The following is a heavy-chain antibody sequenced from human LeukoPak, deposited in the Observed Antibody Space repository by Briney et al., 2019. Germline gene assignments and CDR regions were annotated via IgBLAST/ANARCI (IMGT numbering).Heavy chain of an antibody. D-gene: IGHD5-18*01. CDR2: IYYSGST. V-gene: IGHV4-39*01. J-gene: IGHJ4*02. CDR3: ASQYSPEGY. CDR1: GGSISSSSYY. Sequence: PSETLSLTCTVSGGSISSSSYYWGWIRQPPGKGLEWVGSIYYSGSTYYNPSLKSRVTISVDTSKNQFSLKLSSVTAADTAVYYCASQYSPEGYWGQGTLVTVSS.